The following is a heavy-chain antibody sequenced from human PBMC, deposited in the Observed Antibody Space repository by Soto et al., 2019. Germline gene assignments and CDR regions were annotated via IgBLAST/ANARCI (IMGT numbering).Heavy chain of an antibody. V-gene: IGHV1-69*12. CDR2: IIPIFGTA. J-gene: IGHJ6*02. Sequence: QVQLVQSGAEVKKPGSSVKVSCKASGGTFSSYAVSWVRQAPGQGLEWMGGIIPIFGTADYAQKFQGRVTIIADEPTSTAYMELSSLRSEDTAIYYCASHCGGDCYSRSPPYYYYGMDVWGQGTTVTVSS. CDR3: ASHCGGDCYSRSPPYYYYGMDV. CDR1: GGTFSSYA. D-gene: IGHD2-21*02.